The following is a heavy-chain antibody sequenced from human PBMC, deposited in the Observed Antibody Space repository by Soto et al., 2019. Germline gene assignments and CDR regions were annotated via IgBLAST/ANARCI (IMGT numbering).Heavy chain of an antibody. CDR2: INPSGGST. CDR3: AGNTVTNDDGAFDI. D-gene: IGHD4-17*01. Sequence: ASGKVSCKASGYTFTIYYMHWVRQAPGQGLEWMGIINPSGGSTSYAQKFQGRVTMTRDASTSTVYMELSSLRSEDTAVYYCAGNTVTNDDGAFDIWGQGTMVTVSS. J-gene: IGHJ3*02. CDR1: GYTFTIYY. V-gene: IGHV1-46*03.